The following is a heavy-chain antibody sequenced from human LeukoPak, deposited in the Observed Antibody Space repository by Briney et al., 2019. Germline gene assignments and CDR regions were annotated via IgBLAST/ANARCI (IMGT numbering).Heavy chain of an antibody. CDR3: ARSVAGSFY. J-gene: IGHJ4*02. CDR2: IYHSGST. CDR1: GYPISSGYY. Sequence: SGTLSLTCAVSGYPISSGYYWGWIRQPPGKGLEWIGSIYHSGSTYYNPSLKSRVTISADTSKNQFSLKLSSVTAADTAVYYCARSVAGSFYWGQGTLVTVSS. D-gene: IGHD6-19*01. V-gene: IGHV4-38-2*01.